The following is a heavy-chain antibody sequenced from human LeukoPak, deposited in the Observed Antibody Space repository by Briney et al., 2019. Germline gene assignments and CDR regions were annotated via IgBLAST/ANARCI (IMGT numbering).Heavy chain of an antibody. CDR1: GYSINSGYY. D-gene: IGHD6-6*01. J-gene: IGHJ4*02. CDR2: IYHTGST. Sequence: SETLSLTCTVSGYSINSGYYWGWVRQPPGKGLEWIGTIYHTGSTKYNPSLKSRVTISVDTSKNQSSLSLTSVTAADTAVYYCARGFPYSASSGGFDSWGQGTLVTVSS. CDR3: ARGFPYSASSGGFDS. V-gene: IGHV4-38-2*02.